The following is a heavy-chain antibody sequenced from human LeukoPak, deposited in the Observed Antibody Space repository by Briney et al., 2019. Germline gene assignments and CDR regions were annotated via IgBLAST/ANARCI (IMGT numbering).Heavy chain of an antibody. J-gene: IGHJ4*02. CDR2: ISGSGGST. Sequence: GGSLRLSCAASGFTFSSSTMSWVRQAPGRGLEWVSAISGSGGSTYYADSVKGRFTISRDNSKNTLYLQMNSLRAEDTAVYYCAKCDYYDSSGYYYWGQGTLVTVSS. D-gene: IGHD3-22*01. V-gene: IGHV3-23*01. CDR3: AKCDYYDSSGYYY. CDR1: GFTFSSST.